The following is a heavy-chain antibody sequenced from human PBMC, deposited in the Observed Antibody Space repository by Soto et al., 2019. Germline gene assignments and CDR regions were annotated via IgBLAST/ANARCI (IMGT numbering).Heavy chain of an antibody. J-gene: IGHJ5*02. CDR2: IYYSGST. Sequence: SETLSLTCTVSGGSISSGGYYWSWIRQHPGKGLEWIGYIYYSGSTYYNPSLKSRVTISVDTSKNQFSLKLSSVTAADTAVYYCAREGQQYQNWFDPWGQGTLVTVSS. D-gene: IGHD6-13*01. CDR1: GGSISSGGYY. V-gene: IGHV4-31*03. CDR3: AREGQQYQNWFDP.